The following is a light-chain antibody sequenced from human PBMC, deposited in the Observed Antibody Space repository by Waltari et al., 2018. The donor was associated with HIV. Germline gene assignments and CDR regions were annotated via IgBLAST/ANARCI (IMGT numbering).Light chain of an antibody. J-gene: IGLJ2*01. CDR2: DVS. CDR1: SSDVGGYNY. Sequence: QSALTQPASVSGSPGQSITISCTGTSSDVGGYNYVSWYQQHPGKAPKLIIYDVSNRPSGVSNRFSGSTSGNTASLTICGLQAEDEADYYCSSYTSSSTHVVFGGGTKLTVL. CDR3: SSYTSSSTHVV. V-gene: IGLV2-14*01.